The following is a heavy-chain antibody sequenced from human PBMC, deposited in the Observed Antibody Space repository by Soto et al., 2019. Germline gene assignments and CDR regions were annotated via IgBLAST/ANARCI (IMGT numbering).Heavy chain of an antibody. J-gene: IGHJ4*02. Sequence: ASVKVSCKASGGTFSSYAISWVRQAPGQGLEWMGGIIPIFGTANYAQKFQGRVTITADESTSTAYMELSSLRSEDTAVYYCARGLDCSSTSCSFDYWGQGTLVTVSS. V-gene: IGHV1-69*13. D-gene: IGHD2-2*01. CDR2: IIPIFGTA. CDR3: ARGLDCSSTSCSFDY. CDR1: GGTFSSYA.